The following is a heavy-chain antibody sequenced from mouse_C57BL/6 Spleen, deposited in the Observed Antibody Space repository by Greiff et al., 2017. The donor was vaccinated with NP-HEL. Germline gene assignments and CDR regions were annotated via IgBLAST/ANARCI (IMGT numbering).Heavy chain of an antibody. V-gene: IGHV5-17*01. CDR2: ISSGSSTI. CDR1: GFTFSDYG. CDR3: ARGDGSSDY. J-gene: IGHJ2*01. D-gene: IGHD1-1*01. Sequence: EVKVVESGGGLVKPGGSLKLSCAASGFTFSDYGMHWVRQAPEKGLEWVAYISSGSSTIYYAATVKGRFTISRDNAKNTLFLQMTSLRSEDTAMYYCARGDGSSDYWGQGTLLTVSS.